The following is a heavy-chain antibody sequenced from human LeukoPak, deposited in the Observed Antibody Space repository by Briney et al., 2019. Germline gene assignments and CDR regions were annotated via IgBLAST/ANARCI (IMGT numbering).Heavy chain of an antibody. CDR1: GFPFSSYW. D-gene: IGHD5-18*01. CDR2: ISYDGSNK. CDR3: ASGYPAYFDY. Sequence: HPGGSLRLSCVASGFPFSSYWMTWVRQAPGKGLEWVAVISYDGSNKYYADSVKGRFTISRDNSKNTLYLQMNSLRAEDTAVYYCASGYPAYFDYWGQGTLVTVSS. V-gene: IGHV3-30*03. J-gene: IGHJ4*02.